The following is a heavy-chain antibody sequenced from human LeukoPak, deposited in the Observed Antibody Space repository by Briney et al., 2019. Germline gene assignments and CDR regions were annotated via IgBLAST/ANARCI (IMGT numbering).Heavy chain of an antibody. CDR1: GGSFSGYY. D-gene: IGHD6-13*01. Sequence: SETLSLTCAVYGGSFSGYYWSWIRQPRGKGLEWIGGINHSGSTNYNPSLKSRVTISVDTSKNQFSLKLSSVTAADTAVYYCARGLGIAASYYYYYYGMDVWGQGTTVTVSS. J-gene: IGHJ6*02. CDR3: ARGLGIAASYYYYYYGMDV. CDR2: INHSGST. V-gene: IGHV4-34*01.